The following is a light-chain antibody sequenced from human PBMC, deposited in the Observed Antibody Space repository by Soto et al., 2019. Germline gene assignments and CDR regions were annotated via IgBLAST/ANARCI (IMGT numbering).Light chain of an antibody. CDR1: QGVRNY. V-gene: IGKV3D-11*01. Sequence: EIVLTQSPATVSLSPGERATLSCRASQGVRNYLAWYQQKPGQAPRLLIYDTSNRAAGIPARFSGSGSGTDFALTISSLEPEDFAVYYCQKREQWPTFGGGTKVDIK. CDR2: DTS. J-gene: IGKJ4*01. CDR3: QKREQWPT.